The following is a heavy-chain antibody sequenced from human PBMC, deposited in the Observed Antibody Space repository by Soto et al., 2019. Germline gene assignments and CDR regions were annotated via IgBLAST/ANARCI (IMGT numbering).Heavy chain of an antibody. V-gene: IGHV3-23*01. J-gene: IGHJ5*02. CDR1: GFTFSSYA. Sequence: GGSLRLSCAASGFTFSSYAMSWVRQAPGKGLEWVSTISGSGGSTYYADSVKGRFTISRDTSKNTLYLQMNSLRAEDTAVYYCAKGTTGTNWFDPWGQGTLVIVSS. CDR3: AKGTTGTNWFDP. CDR2: ISGSGGST. D-gene: IGHD4-17*01.